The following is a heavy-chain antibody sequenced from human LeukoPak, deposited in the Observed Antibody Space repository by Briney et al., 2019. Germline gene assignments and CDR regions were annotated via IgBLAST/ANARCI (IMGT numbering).Heavy chain of an antibody. CDR1: GYSISTGYY. D-gene: IGHD6-13*01. J-gene: IGHJ4*02. CDR2: TYHSGNT. Sequence: KPSETLSLTCAVSGYSISTGYYWGWIRQPPGKGLEWIGITYHSGNTYYNPSLKSRVTISVDTSKNQFSLKLSSVTAADTAVYYCARLSIAAAAGYWGQGTLVTVSS. CDR3: ARLSIAAAAGY. V-gene: IGHV4-38-2*01.